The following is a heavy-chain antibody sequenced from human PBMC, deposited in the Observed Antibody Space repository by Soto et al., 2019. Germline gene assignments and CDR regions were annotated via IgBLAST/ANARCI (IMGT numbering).Heavy chain of an antibody. CDR3: ARVHSYGNYYYGMDV. V-gene: IGHV3-53*01. J-gene: IGHJ6*02. Sequence: LRLSCAASGFTVSSNYMSWVRQAPGKGLEWVSVIYSGGSTYYADSVKGRFTISRDNSKNTLYLQMNSLRAEDTAVYYCARVHSYGNYYYGMDVWGQGTTVTVSS. CDR1: GFTVSSNY. D-gene: IGHD5-18*01. CDR2: IYSGGST.